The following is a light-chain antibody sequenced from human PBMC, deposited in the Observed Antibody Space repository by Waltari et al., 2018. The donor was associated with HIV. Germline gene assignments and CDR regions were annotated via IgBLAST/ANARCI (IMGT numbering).Light chain of an antibody. CDR3: GTWDASLNLAGV. CDR2: DND. Sequence: QSALTQPPSVSAAPGQKVTISCSGSASNIGTFHVSWYQQFPGTPPKLIIFDNDQRHSGVPDRFSASKSGTSATLDITGLQTGDEADYYCGTWDASLNLAGVFGGGTRLTVL. V-gene: IGLV1-51*01. CDR1: ASNIGTFH. J-gene: IGLJ3*02.